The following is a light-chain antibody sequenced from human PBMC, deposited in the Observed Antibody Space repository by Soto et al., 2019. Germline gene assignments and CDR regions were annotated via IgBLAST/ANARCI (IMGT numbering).Light chain of an antibody. CDR1: SSDVGGYNH. J-gene: IGLJ2*01. Sequence: QTVVTQPASVSGSPGQSITISCTGTSSDVGGYNHVSWYQQHPGKAPKLMISEVNNRPSGVSNRFSGSKSGNTASLSISGLQAEDEADYYCSSYTSSSIVVFGGGTKLTVL. V-gene: IGLV2-14*01. CDR2: EVN. CDR3: SSYTSSSIVV.